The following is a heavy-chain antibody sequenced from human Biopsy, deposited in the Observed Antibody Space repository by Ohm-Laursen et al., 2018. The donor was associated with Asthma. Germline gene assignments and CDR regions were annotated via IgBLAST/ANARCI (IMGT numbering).Heavy chain of an antibody. CDR1: GFTFSSYS. Sequence: SLRLSCAASGFTFSSYSMNWVRQAPGKGLEWVSSISSSSSYIYYADSVEGRFTISRDNAKNSLYLQMNSLRAEDTAVYYCARVDTIFGVVIPIYYYYGMDVWGQGTTVTVSS. V-gene: IGHV3-21*01. J-gene: IGHJ6*02. D-gene: IGHD3-3*01. CDR2: ISSSSSYI. CDR3: ARVDTIFGVVIPIYYYYGMDV.